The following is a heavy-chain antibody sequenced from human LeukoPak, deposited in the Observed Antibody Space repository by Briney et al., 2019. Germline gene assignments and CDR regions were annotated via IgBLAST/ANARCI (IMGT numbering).Heavy chain of an antibody. CDR3: ARTRSQAISAQYFDY. CDR2: FYYSGST. V-gene: IGHV4-59*08. J-gene: IGHJ4*02. CDR1: GGSVSSYS. Sequence: SETLSLTCTVSGGSVSSYSWSWIRQPPGKGLEWMGYFYYSGSTNYNPSLKSRVTISVDTSKSQFSLNLTSVTAADTAVYYCARTRSQAISAQYFDYWGQGTLVTVSS. D-gene: IGHD2-2*02.